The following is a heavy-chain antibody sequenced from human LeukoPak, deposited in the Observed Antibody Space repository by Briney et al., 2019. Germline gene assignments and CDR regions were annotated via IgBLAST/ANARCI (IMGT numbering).Heavy chain of an antibody. CDR3: ARLTVRGVIYYCYYMDV. V-gene: IGHV4-59*11. Sequence: SETLSLTCGVYGGSLSGHYWTWIRQPPGKGLEWIGYIYYSGSTNYNPSPKSRVTISVDTSKNQFSLKLSSVTAADTAVYYCARLTVRGVIYYCYYMDVWGKGTTVTISS. CDR1: GGSLSGHY. J-gene: IGHJ6*03. CDR2: IYYSGST. D-gene: IGHD3-10*01.